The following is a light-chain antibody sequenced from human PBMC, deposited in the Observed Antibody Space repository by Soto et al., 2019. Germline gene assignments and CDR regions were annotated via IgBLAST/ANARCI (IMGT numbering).Light chain of an antibody. CDR3: QTWGTGIVI. CDR2: LNRDGSH. CDR1: SGHSNYA. J-gene: IGLJ2*01. Sequence: QPVLTQSPSASASLGAPVKLTCTLSSGHSNYAIAWHQQQPGKGPRYLMKLNRDGSHSKGDGIPNRFSGSSSGAERYLTISSLQSEDEADYYCQTWGTGIVIFGGGTKLTVL. V-gene: IGLV4-69*01.